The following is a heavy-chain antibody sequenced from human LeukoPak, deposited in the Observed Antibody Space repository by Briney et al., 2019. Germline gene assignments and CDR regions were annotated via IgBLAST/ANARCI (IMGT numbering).Heavy chain of an antibody. CDR3: ARGLRFLEWLNWFDP. CDR2: IYYSGST. D-gene: IGHD3-3*01. J-gene: IGHJ5*02. V-gene: IGHV4-59*11. CDR1: GGSISSHY. Sequence: PSETLFLTCTVSGGSISSHYWSWIRQPPGKGLEWIGYIYYSGSTNYNPSLKSRVTISVDTSKNQFSLKLSSVTAADTAVYYCARGLRFLEWLNWFDPWGQGTLVTVSS.